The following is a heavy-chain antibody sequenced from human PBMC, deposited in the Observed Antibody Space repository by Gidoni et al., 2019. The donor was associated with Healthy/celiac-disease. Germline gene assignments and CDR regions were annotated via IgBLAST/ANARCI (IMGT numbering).Heavy chain of an antibody. CDR1: GYSFTSYW. J-gene: IGHJ4*02. Sequence: EVQLVQSGAEVKKPGESLKIACKGSGYSFTSYWIGWVRQMPGKGLEWMGIIYPGDSDTRYSPSFQGQVTISADKSISTAYLQWSSLKASDTAMYYCARSFGYYDSSQTPPPSDYWGQGTLVTVSS. CDR3: ARSFGYYDSSQTPPPSDY. CDR2: IYPGDSDT. D-gene: IGHD3-22*01. V-gene: IGHV5-51*01.